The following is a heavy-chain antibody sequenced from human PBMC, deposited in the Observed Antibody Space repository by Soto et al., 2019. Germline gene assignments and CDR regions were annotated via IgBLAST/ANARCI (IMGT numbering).Heavy chain of an antibody. CDR2: IIPIFGTA. D-gene: IGHD3-10*01. CDR1: GGTLSSYA. J-gene: IGHJ5*02. V-gene: IGHV1-69*12. CDR3: AREMVRGVIISWFDP. Sequence: QVQLVQSGAEVKKPGSSVKVSCKASGGTLSSYAISWLRQAPGQGLEWMGGIIPIFGTANYAQKFQGRVTITADESTSTAYMELSSLRSEDTAVYYCAREMVRGVIISWFDPWGQGTLVTVSS.